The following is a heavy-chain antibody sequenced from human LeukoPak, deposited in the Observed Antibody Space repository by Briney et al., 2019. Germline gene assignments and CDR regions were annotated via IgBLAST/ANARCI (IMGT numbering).Heavy chain of an antibody. J-gene: IGHJ4*02. CDR2: ISYNGDNK. CDR1: GFTFSTYA. D-gene: IGHD3-22*01. CDR3: AKAQHTMIVVVQLDY. V-gene: IGHV3-30-3*01. Sequence: GGSLRLSCAASGFTFSTYAMHWVRQAPGKGLEWVAVISYNGDNKYYADSVKGRFTISRDNSKNTLYLQMNSLRAEDTAVYYCAKAQHTMIVVVQLDYWGQGTLVTVSS.